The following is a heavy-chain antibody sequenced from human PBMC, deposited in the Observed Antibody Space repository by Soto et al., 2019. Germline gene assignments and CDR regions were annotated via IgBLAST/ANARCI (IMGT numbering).Heavy chain of an antibody. D-gene: IGHD3-10*01. CDR3: ARVWFGPAV. V-gene: IGHV3-74*01. CDR2: IDKVGTNS. Sequence: EVQLVESGGGLVQPGGSLRLSCAASEFTFSGRSVHWVRQAPGKGLVWVSGIDKVGTNSTYADSVKGLFTSSRENAKTTAYLQLHSLRVEDTAVYYGARVWFGPAVWGTGTRVTVSS. J-gene: IGHJ6*03. CDR1: EFTFSGRS.